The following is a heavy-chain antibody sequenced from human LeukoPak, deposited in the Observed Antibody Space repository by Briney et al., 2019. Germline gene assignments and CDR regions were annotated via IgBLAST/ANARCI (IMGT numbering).Heavy chain of an antibody. CDR1: GYIFTSYA. V-gene: IGHV1-3*01. CDR2: INAGNGNT. Sequence: ASVKVSCKASGYIFTSYAMHWVRQAPGQRLERMGWINAGNGNTKYSQKFQGTVTITRDTSASTAYMEVSSLRSEDTAVYYCARYSSGWGAFDIWGQGTMVTVSS. J-gene: IGHJ3*02. D-gene: IGHD6-19*01. CDR3: ARYSSGWGAFDI.